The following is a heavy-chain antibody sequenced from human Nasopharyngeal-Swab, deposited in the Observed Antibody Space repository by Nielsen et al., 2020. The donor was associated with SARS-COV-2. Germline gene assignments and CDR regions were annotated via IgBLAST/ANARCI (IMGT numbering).Heavy chain of an antibody. V-gene: IGHV4-34*01. Sequence: WIRQPPGKGLEWIGEINHSGSTNYNPSLKSRVTISVDKSKNQFSLKLSSVTAADTAVYYCARALGYCSGGSCPLWYYGMDVWAKGPRSPSP. J-gene: IGHJ6*02. CDR3: ARALGYCSGGSCPLWYYGMDV. CDR2: INHSGST. D-gene: IGHD2-15*01.